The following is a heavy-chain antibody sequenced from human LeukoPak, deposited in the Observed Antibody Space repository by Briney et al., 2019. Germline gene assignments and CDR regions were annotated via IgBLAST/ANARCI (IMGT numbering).Heavy chain of an antibody. Sequence: KSSQSVSLTCPVSAGSISRGYYYWGWIRQAPGNGLGSSGYNYYSGSTYYNPSLKSRVTISVDTSKNQFSLKLSSVTAADTAVYYCARESWRPSYFDYWGQGTLVTVSS. J-gene: IGHJ4*02. D-gene: IGHD3-3*01. V-gene: IGHV4-30-4*01. CDR3: ARESWRPSYFDY. CDR2: NYYSGST. CDR1: AGSISRGYYY.